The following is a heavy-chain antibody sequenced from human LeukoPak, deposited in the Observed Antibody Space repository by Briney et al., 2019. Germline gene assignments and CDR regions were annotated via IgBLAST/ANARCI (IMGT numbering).Heavy chain of an antibody. J-gene: IGHJ4*02. CDR1: GYTFTSYG. CDR3: ARAPGGRSSWYYFDY. CDR2: ISAYNGNT. V-gene: IGHV1-18*01. D-gene: IGHD6-13*01. Sequence: ASVKVSCKASGYTFTSYGISWVRQAPGQGLEWMGWISAYNGNTNYAQKLQGRVTMTTDTSTSTAYMELRSLRSEDTAVYYCARAPGGRSSWYYFDYWGQGTLVTVSS.